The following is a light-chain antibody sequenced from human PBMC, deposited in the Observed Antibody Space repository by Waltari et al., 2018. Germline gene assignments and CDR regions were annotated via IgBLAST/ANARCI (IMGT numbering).Light chain of an antibody. CDR1: QSVSRD. CDR2: RTS. J-gene: IGKJ2*01. V-gene: IGKV1-39*01. CDR3: QQSDGIPFT. Sequence: DIKMTQSPSSLSASVGDTVTITCRASQSVSRDLKWYQQRPGGAPKLLIFRTSDLQGGVPSRFSGSGSGTDFTLTIDSLQPEDFATYYGQQSDGIPFTFGQGTKLEVK.